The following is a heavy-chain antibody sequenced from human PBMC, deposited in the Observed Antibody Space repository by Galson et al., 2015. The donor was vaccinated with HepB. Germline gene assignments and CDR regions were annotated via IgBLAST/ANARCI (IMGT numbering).Heavy chain of an antibody. CDR3: ARGGAAEDGMDV. Sequence: SLRLSCAGSGFTFGIYSMNWVRQAPGKGLEWVSSITSSSRFIHYADSVKGRFTISRDNAKNSLYLLMSNLRAEDTAVYYCARGGAAEDGMDVWGQGTIVTVSS. J-gene: IGHJ6*02. CDR2: ITSSSRFI. CDR1: GFTFGIYS. D-gene: IGHD6-13*01. V-gene: IGHV3-21*06.